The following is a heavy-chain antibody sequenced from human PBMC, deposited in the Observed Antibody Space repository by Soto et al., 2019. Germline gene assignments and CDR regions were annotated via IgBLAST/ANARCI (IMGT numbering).Heavy chain of an antibody. D-gene: IGHD3-10*01. V-gene: IGHV1-2*04. Sequence: ASVKVSCKASGYTFTGYYMHWVRQAPGQGLEWMGWINPNSGGTNYAQKFQGWVTMTRDTSISTAYMELSRLSSDDTAVYYCARALPPITMVRGVPSGYYYGMDVWGQGTTVTVSS. CDR3: ARALPPITMVRGVPSGYYYGMDV. CDR1: GYTFTGYY. J-gene: IGHJ6*02. CDR2: INPNSGGT.